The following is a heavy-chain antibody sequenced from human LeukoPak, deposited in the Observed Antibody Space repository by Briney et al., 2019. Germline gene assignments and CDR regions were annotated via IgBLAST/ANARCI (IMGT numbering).Heavy chain of an antibody. J-gene: IGHJ4*02. Sequence: GGSLRLSCAASGFTFSSYWMHWVRQAPGKGLVWVSRTNSDGSSTSYADSVKGRFTISRDNAKNTLYLQMNSLRAEDTAVYYCARGAHLLRYFDWLSSFDYWGQGTLVTVSS. CDR2: TNSDGSST. CDR3: ARGAHLLRYFDWLSSFDY. D-gene: IGHD3-9*01. V-gene: IGHV3-74*01. CDR1: GFTFSSYW.